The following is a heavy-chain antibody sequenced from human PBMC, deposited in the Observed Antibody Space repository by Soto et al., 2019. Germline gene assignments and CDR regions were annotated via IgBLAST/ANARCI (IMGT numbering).Heavy chain of an antibody. D-gene: IGHD2-8*02. CDR3: ARQASYWHGGGGWFDP. Sequence: ESGGGLVQPGGSLRLSCAASGFTFSAYDMHWVHQTTGKGLEWVSAIGTQHDTYYPDSVKGRFTISRENAKNSLYLQMNSLRAGDTAVYYCARQASYWHGGGGWFDPWGQGTLVTVSS. J-gene: IGHJ5*02. V-gene: IGHV3-13*01. CDR1: GFTFSAYD. CDR2: IGTQHDT.